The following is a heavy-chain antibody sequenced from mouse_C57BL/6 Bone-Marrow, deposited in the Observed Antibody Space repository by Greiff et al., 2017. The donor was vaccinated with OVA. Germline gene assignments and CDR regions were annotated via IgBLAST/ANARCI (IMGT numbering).Heavy chain of an antibody. Sequence: EVKLEESGGGLVQPGGSLSLSCAASGFTFTDYYMSWVRQPPGKALEWLGFIRNKANGYTTEYSASVKGRFTISRDNSQSILYLQMNALRAEDSATYYCARYYYGSSDGYFDVWGTGTTVTVSS. CDR2: IRNKANGYTT. V-gene: IGHV7-3*01. J-gene: IGHJ1*03. CDR3: ARYYYGSSDGYFDV. CDR1: GFTFTDYY. D-gene: IGHD1-1*01.